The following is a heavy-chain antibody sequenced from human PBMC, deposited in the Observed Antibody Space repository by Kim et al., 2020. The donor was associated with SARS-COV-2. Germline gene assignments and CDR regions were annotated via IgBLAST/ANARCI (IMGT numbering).Heavy chain of an antibody. D-gene: IGHD3-22*01. V-gene: IGHV4-4*02. J-gene: IGHJ5*02. CDR3: ARVVSSAWTLRAWFDP. CDR1: GASISSSSC. CDR2: VDHSGTT. Sequence: SETLSLTCVVSGASISSSSCWSWVRQPPGKGLEWIGEVDHSGTTSYNVSLKSRVTISVDKSKNQFSLRLNSVSAADTAVYYCARVVSSAWTLRAWFDPWGQGTLVTVSP.